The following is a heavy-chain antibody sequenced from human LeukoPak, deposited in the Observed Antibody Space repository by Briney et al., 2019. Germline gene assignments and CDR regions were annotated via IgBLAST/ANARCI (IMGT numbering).Heavy chain of an antibody. J-gene: IGHJ4*02. CDR2: ISSSSSYI. CDR3: AREGVAVAGTGFDY. D-gene: IGHD6-19*01. Sequence: GGSLRLSCAASGFTFSSYSMNWVRQAPGKGLEWVSSISSSSSYIYYADSVKGRFTISRDNAKNSLYLQMNSLRAEDTAVYYCAREGVAVAGTGFDYWGQGTLVTVSS. CDR1: GFTFSSYS. V-gene: IGHV3-21*04.